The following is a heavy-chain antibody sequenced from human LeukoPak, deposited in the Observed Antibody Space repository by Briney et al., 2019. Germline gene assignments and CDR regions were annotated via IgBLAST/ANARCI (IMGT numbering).Heavy chain of an antibody. D-gene: IGHD2-2*01. CDR1: GYTFTRYG. CDR3: ARPNSVCPRCAFDI. J-gene: IGHJ3*02. Sequence: ASPKVSCKPSGYTFTRYGTSCVRQAPGQGLEWRGWISAYNGNTNYTQKPQGGVTMTTDTSTSTAYMELGSLRSDDTAVYYCARPNSVCPRCAFDIWGQGTMVTVSS. CDR2: ISAYNGNT. V-gene: IGHV1-18*01.